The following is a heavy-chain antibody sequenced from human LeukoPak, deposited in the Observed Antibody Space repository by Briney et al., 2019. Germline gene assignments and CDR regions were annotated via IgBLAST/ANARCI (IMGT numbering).Heavy chain of an antibody. CDR2: IYYSGST. CDR3: ASSRSCIAASLDY. Sequence: SETLSLNCTVSGGSISSSSYYWGWIRQPPGKGLEWIGSIYYSGSTYYNPSLKSRVTISVDTSKNQFSLKLSSVTAADTAVYYCASSRSCIAASLDYWGQGTLVTVSS. J-gene: IGHJ4*02. CDR1: GGSISSSSYY. V-gene: IGHV4-39*01. D-gene: IGHD6-13*01.